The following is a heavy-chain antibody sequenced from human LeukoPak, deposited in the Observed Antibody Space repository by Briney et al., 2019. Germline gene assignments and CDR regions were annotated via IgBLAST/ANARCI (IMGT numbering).Heavy chain of an antibody. J-gene: IGHJ6*03. Sequence: GGSLRLSCTASGFTFTSCAMNWVRQTPGKGLEWVSYISASSVNIHYADSVKGRFTVSRDNAKNSLYLQMNSLTAEDTATYYCVRDRSYGSQYYYYIDVWGRGTTVTVSS. CDR1: GFTFTSCA. CDR3: VRDRSYGSQYYYYIDV. D-gene: IGHD4-17*01. V-gene: IGHV3-48*01. CDR2: ISASSVNI.